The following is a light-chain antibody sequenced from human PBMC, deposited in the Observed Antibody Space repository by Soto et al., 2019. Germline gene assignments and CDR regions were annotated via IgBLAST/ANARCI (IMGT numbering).Light chain of an antibody. CDR3: QQYNHWSSIT. J-gene: IGKJ5*01. CDR1: QYISNN. CDR2: GAS. V-gene: IGKV3-15*01. Sequence: EIAMTQSPATLSVSLGERATLSCRASQYISNNLAWYQQRPGQAPSLLIYGASTRATGVPARFSGSGSGTDFLLSISGLQYEDSAVYYCQQYNHWSSITFGQETRLEIK.